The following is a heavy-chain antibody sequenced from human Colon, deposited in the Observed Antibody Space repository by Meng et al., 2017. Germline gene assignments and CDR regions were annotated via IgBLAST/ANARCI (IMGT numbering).Heavy chain of an antibody. V-gene: IGHV4-34*02. D-gene: IGHD4-17*01. J-gene: IGHJ5*02. CDR2: IDHFGIS. Sequence: QVEIQQGGQVLLKPSETLSLPCAVSCGSFSGFDWSWIRQPPGKGLEWIGEIDHFGISNYNSSLKGRLTMSVDTSKKQISLTLTSVTAADTAVYYCATGLRHGDWFDPWGPGTLVTVSS. CDR3: ATGLRHGDWFDP. CDR1: CGSFSGFD.